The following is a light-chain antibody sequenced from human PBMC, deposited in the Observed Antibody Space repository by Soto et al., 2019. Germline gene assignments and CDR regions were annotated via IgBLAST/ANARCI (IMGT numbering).Light chain of an antibody. CDR3: SYYSRKSPVV. CDR2: DVS. Sequence: QSVLTQPASVSGSPGQSITISCTGTNSDVGGYNYVAWYQQHPGNAPKLLIFDVSTRPAGITYRCSGSKSGNTSSQTISGLQAEDEAGDYCSYYSRKSPVVFGGGTKLTV. CDR1: NSDVGGYNY. J-gene: IGLJ2*01. V-gene: IGLV2-14*03.